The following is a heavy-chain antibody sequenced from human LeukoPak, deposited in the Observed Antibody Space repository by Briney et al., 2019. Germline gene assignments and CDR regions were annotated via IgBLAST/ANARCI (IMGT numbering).Heavy chain of an antibody. V-gene: IGHV1-69*05. D-gene: IGHD3-3*01. CDR3: ARGRYYDFWSGATTNYYYYYMDV. J-gene: IGHJ6*03. Sequence: SVKVSCKASGGTFRSYAISWVRQAPGQGLEWMGGIIPTFGTANYAQKFQGRVTITTDESTSTAYMELSSLRSEDTAVYYCARGRYYDFWSGATTNYYYYYMDVWGKGTTVTVSS. CDR1: GGTFRSYA. CDR2: IIPTFGTA.